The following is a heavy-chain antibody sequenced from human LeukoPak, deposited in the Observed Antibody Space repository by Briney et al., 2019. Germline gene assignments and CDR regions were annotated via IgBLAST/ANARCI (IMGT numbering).Heavy chain of an antibody. CDR3: ARDSSGWHKFDY. Sequence: QPGGSLRLSCAASGFTVSSNYMSWVRQAPGKGLEWVSIIYSGGSTYYADSVKGRFTISRDNSKNTLYLQMNSLRAEDTAVYYCARDSSGWHKFDYWGQGTLVTVSS. D-gene: IGHD6-19*01. J-gene: IGHJ4*02. CDR2: IYSGGST. CDR1: GFTVSSNY. V-gene: IGHV3-66*01.